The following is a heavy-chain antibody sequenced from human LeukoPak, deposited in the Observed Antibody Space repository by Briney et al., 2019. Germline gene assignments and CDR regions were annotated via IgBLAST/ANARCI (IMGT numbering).Heavy chain of an antibody. J-gene: IGHJ5*02. D-gene: IGHD3-22*01. V-gene: IGHV3-21*01. CDR1: GFTFSSYS. CDR3: ARDLIVTYYYDSSGYRNWFDP. Sequence: PGGSLRLSCAASGFTFSSYSMNWVRQAPGKGLEWVSSISSSSSYIYYADSVKGRFTISRDNAKNSLYLQMNSLRAEDTAVYYCARDLIVTYYYDSSGYRNWFDPWGQGTLVTVSS. CDR2: ISSSSSYI.